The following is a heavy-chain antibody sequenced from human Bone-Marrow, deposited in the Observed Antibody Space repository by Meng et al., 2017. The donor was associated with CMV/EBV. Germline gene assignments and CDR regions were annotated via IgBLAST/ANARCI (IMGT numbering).Heavy chain of an antibody. D-gene: IGHD2-2*01. CDR2: INHSRST. V-gene: IGHV4-34*01. CDR3: ARALPSSLYCSSTSCQCGGYYFDY. CDR1: GGSFSGYY. J-gene: IGHJ4*02. Sequence: LEPLSLSCAVYGGSFSGYYWSWIRQPPGKGLEWIGEINHSRSTNYTPSLKSRVTISVDTSKHQFSLKLSSVTAADTAVYYCARALPSSLYCSSTSCQCGGYYFDYWGQGTLVTVSS.